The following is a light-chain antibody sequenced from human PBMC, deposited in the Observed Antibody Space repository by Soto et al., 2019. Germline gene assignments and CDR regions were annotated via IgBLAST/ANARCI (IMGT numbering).Light chain of an antibody. V-gene: IGKV3-15*01. CDR2: GAS. Sequence: EIAMTQSPATLSVSPGERATLSCRASQSVSSNLAWYQQKPGRAPRLLIYGASTRATGIPARFSGSGSGTEFTLTISSLQSEDIATYYCQQYENLPTFGQGTRLEIK. CDR1: QSVSSN. CDR3: QQYENLPT. J-gene: IGKJ5*01.